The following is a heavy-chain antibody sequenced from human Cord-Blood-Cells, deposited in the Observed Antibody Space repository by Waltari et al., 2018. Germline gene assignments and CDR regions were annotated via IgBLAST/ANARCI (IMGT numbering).Heavy chain of an antibody. J-gene: IGHJ3*02. CDR3: ARLDCSSTSCYVGYAFDI. V-gene: IGHV1-18*01. CDR2: ISAYNGNT. Sequence: QVQLVQSGAEVKKPGASVKVSCKASGYTFTSYGISWVRQAPGQGLEWMGWISAYNGNTNYAQSIQGRATMNTDTATSTAYMELRSLRSDDTAVYYCARLDCSSTSCYVGYAFDIWGQGTMVTVSS. CDR1: GYTFTSYG. D-gene: IGHD2-2*01.